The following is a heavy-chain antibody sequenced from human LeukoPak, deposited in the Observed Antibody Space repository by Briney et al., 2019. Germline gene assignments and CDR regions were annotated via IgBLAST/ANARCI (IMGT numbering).Heavy chain of an antibody. CDR3: ARAMYYYDSSGLNWFDP. J-gene: IGHJ5*02. D-gene: IGHD3-22*01. CDR1: GYTFTSYY. Sequence: ASVKVSCKASGYTFTSYYMHWVRQAPGQGLEWMGIINPSGGSTSYAQKFQGRVTMTRDTSTSTVYMELSGLRSEDTAVYYCARAMYYYDSSGLNWFDPWGQGTLVTVSS. CDR2: INPSGGST. V-gene: IGHV1-46*01.